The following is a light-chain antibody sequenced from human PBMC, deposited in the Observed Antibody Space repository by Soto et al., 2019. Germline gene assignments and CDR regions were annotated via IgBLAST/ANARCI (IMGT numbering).Light chain of an antibody. CDR1: QGISNY. V-gene: IGKV1-27*01. J-gene: IGKJ4*01. CDR2: TAS. Sequence: DIQMTQSPSSLSASVGDRVTITCWASQGISNYLAWYQQKPGKVPKLLIYTASTLQSGVPSRFSASGSGTDFTLTISSLQPEDVATYYCQNYNSAPQLTFGGGTKVEIK. CDR3: QNYNSAPQLT.